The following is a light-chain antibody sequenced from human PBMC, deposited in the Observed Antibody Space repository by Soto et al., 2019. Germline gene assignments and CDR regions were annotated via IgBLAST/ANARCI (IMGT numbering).Light chain of an antibody. Sequence: DIQMTQSPSTLSASVGDRVTITCRASQSISGSLAWYQQKPGKAPRLLIYEASNLKSEDPSRFSGSGSGTEYTLTISSLQPDDSASYYCQQYNGYWTFGQGTRVEIK. V-gene: IGKV1-5*03. CDR3: QQYNGYWT. CDR2: EAS. J-gene: IGKJ1*01. CDR1: QSISGS.